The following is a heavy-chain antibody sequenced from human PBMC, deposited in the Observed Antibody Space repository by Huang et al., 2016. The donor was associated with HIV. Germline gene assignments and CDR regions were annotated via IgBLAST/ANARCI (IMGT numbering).Heavy chain of an antibody. V-gene: IGHV1-24*01. Sequence: QVQLVQSGAEVKKPGARVKVSCKASGYTVSELAMHWLRRAPGKGLEGSGGHDPEKGKTCYAQNFHGRVTMTDDTSPDTAYMELSSLKSEDTAVYYCAAGDYGDFEPLDYWGQGTLITVSS. CDR1: GYTVSELA. J-gene: IGHJ4*02. D-gene: IGHD4-17*01. CDR3: AAGDYGDFEPLDY. CDR2: HDPEKGKT.